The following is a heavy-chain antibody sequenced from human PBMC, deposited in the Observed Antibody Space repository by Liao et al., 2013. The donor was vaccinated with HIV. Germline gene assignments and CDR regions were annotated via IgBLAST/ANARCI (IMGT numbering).Heavy chain of an antibody. J-gene: IGHJ4*02. CDR2: INHSGDT. V-gene: IGHV4-34*02. Sequence: VQLQQWGAGLLKPSENMSLTCAVYGGSSNNYYWTWIRQPPGKGLEWIGEINHSGDTTYNPSLKNRVSISQDTSTNQFSLTLTSVTAADTAVYYCAREASGAVDYWGQGTLVTVSS. D-gene: IGHD7-27*01. CDR1: GGSSNNYY. CDR3: AREASGAVDY.